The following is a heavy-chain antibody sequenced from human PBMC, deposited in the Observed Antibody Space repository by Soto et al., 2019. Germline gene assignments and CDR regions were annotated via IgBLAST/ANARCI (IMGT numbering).Heavy chain of an antibody. CDR1: GYSFDYYW. D-gene: IGHD6-13*01. V-gene: IGHV5-10-1*01. Sequence: GESLKISCKASGYSFDYYWIGWVRHMSGKGLEWMGRIDPSDSYTNYSPSFQGHVTISADKSISTAYLQWSSLKASDTAMYYCARRRYSSSWYYYYGMDVWGQGTTVTVSS. J-gene: IGHJ6*02. CDR3: ARRRYSSSWYYYYGMDV. CDR2: IDPSDSYT.